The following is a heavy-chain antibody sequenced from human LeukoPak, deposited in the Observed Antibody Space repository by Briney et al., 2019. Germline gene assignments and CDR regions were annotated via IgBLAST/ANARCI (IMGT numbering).Heavy chain of an antibody. D-gene: IGHD3-22*01. J-gene: IGHJ4*02. CDR3: ARVYYDSSGYNFDY. V-gene: IGHV4-61*01. CDR1: GGSVSSGSYY. CDR2: IYYSGST. Sequence: SETLSLICTVSGGSVSSGSYYWSWIRQPPEKGLEWIGYIYYSGSTNYNPSLKSRVTISADTSKNQFSLKLSSVTAADTAVYYCARVYYDSSGYNFDYWGQGTLVTVSS.